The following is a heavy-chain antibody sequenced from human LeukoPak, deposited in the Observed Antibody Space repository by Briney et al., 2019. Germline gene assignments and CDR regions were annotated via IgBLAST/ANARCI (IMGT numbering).Heavy chain of an antibody. CDR1: GFTFSSYG. D-gene: IGHD6-13*01. Sequence: TGGSLRLSCAASGFTFSSYGMHWVRQAPGKGLEWVAVISYDGSNKYYADSVKGRFTISRDNSKNTLYLQMNSLRAEDTAVYYCAKVSGIAAAGAYYYYGMDVWGQGTTVTVSS. CDR3: AKVSGIAAAGAYYYYGMDV. V-gene: IGHV3-30*18. CDR2: ISYDGSNK. J-gene: IGHJ6*02.